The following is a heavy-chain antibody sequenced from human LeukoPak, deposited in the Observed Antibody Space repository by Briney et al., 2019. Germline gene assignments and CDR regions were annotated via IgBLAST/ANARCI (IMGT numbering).Heavy chain of an antibody. CDR1: GGSISSSSYY. V-gene: IGHV4-39*07. Sequence: SETLSLTCTVSGGSISSSSYYWGWIRQPPGKGLEWIGTIYYSGTTYYNPSLKSRVTISVDTSKNQFSLMLGSVTAADTAVYYCARSMVTTDYYYYGMDVWGQGTTVTVS. CDR2: IYYSGTT. D-gene: IGHD4-17*01. J-gene: IGHJ6*02. CDR3: ARSMVTTDYYYYGMDV.